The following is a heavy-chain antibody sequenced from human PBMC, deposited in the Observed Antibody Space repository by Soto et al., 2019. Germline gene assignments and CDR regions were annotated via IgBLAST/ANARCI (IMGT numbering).Heavy chain of an antibody. CDR2: IFSDNER. CDR1: GFSLTTGKMG. CDR3: ARMKVDSYQFYYAMDV. Sequence: SGPTLVNPTETLTLTCTVSGFSLTTGKMGVSWIRQPPGKALEWLAHIFSDNERSYSTSLQGRLTISKDTSGSQVVLSMTNVDPVDTATYYCARMKVDSYQFYYAMDVWGQGTTVTVS. J-gene: IGHJ6*02. D-gene: IGHD3-9*01. V-gene: IGHV2-26*01.